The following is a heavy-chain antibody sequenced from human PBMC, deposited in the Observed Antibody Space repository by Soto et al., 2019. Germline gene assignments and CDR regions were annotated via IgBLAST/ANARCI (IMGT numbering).Heavy chain of an antibody. CDR3: ARGWGSGSYYNVHAYYYYYGIDV. CDR1: GYSFTSYW. Sequence: GDSLKISCKGSGYSFTSYWIGWVRQMPGKGLEWMGIIYPGDSDTRYSPSFQGQVTISADKSISTAYLQWSSLKASDTAMYYCARGWGSGSYYNVHAYYYYYGIDVWGQGTTATVS. D-gene: IGHD3-10*01. CDR2: IYPGDSDT. V-gene: IGHV5-51*01. J-gene: IGHJ6*02.